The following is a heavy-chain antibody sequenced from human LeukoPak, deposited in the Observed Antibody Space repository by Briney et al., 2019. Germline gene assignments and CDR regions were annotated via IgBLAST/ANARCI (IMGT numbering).Heavy chain of an antibody. D-gene: IGHD5-24*01. Sequence: GGSLRLSCAASEFTFSSYGMHWVRQAPGQGLERVAVISYDGSNKYYADSVKGRFTISRVNSTTTLYLQMNSLRGEDTAVYYCAKDGRRDGYGTWFDPWGQGTLVSVSS. CDR3: AKDGRRDGYGTWFDP. CDR2: ISYDGSNK. J-gene: IGHJ5*02. CDR1: EFTFSSYG. V-gene: IGHV3-30*18.